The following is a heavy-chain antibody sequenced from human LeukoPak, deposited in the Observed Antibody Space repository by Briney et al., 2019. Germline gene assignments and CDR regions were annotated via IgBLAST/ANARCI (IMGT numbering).Heavy chain of an antibody. D-gene: IGHD6-19*01. J-gene: IGHJ4*02. Sequence: PGGSLRLSCAASGFTFSSYEMNWVRQAPGKGLEWVSYISSSGSTIYYADSVKGRFTISRDNAKNSLYLQMNSLRAEDTAVYYCAKVFITSSIAVAGPFDYWGQGTLVTVSS. CDR1: GFTFSSYE. V-gene: IGHV3-48*03. CDR2: ISSSGSTI. CDR3: AKVFITSSIAVAGPFDY.